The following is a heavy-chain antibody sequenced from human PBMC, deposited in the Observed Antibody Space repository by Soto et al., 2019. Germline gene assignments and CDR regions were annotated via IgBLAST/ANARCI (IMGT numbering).Heavy chain of an antibody. Sequence: QVQLVQSGAEVKKPGASVKVSCKASGYTFTSYAMHWVRQAPGQRLEWMGWHNAGNGNTKYSQKIQGRATITRDTSASTAYMELSSLRAEDTAVYSCARDSTIFGVDYWGQGTLVTVSS. CDR1: GYTFTSYA. V-gene: IGHV1-3*01. D-gene: IGHD3-3*01. J-gene: IGHJ4*02. CDR2: HNAGNGNT. CDR3: ARDSTIFGVDY.